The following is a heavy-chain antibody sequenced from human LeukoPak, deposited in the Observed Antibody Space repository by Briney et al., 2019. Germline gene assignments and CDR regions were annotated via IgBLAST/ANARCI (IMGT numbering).Heavy chain of an antibody. D-gene: IGHD2-15*01. CDR2: IHYSGSS. V-gene: IGHV4-59*08. Sequence: SETLSLTCSVSGDDVSSFYWNWIRQSPGRGLEWIGNIHYSGSSIYNPSLRSRNTMSIDTSKRQFSLKLTSVTAADTAVYYCVLAPNSNWFDFWGQGTLVTVSS. CDR1: GDDVSSFY. CDR3: VLAPNSNWFDF. J-gene: IGHJ4*02.